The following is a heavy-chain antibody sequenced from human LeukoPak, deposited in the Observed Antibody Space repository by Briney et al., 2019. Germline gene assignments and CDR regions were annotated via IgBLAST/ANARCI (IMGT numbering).Heavy chain of an antibody. CDR3: ATPLDYYDTSGYHQGGD. Sequence: GGSLRLSCAASGFTFSRYWMTWVRQAPGKGLEWVANIKQDGSKKNYVDSVKGRFTISRDNAKNSLYLQMNSLRAEDTAVYYCATPLDYYDTSGYHQGGDWGQGTLVTVSS. CDR1: GFTFSRYW. CDR2: IKQDGSKK. V-gene: IGHV3-7*03. J-gene: IGHJ4*02. D-gene: IGHD3-22*01.